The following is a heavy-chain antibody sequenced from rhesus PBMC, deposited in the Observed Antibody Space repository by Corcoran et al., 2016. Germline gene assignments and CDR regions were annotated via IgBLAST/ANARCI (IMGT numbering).Heavy chain of an antibody. CDR2: IYGSGSST. J-gene: IGHJ1*01. V-gene: IGHV4-169*01. D-gene: IGHD2-21*01. Sequence: QLQLQESGPGLVKPSETLSVTCAVSGGSISSSYWSWIRQAPGKGLEWIGYIYGSGSSTNYNPSLKSRFTLSVDTSKNQLSLKLSSVTTADTAVYYCARVGYCTGSGCYERYFEFWGQGALVTVSS. CDR3: ARVGYCTGSGCYERYFEF. CDR1: GGSISSSY.